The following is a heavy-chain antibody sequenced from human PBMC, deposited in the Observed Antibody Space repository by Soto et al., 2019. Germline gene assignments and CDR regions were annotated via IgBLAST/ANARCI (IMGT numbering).Heavy chain of an antibody. CDR3: ARQGYCSNTACYTVDY. V-gene: IGHV5-51*01. Sequence: GESLKISCVGSGYSFTSYWIGWVRQMPGKGLEWMGIIYPGDSNTRYSPSFQGQVTISADKSISTACLQWSSLKASDTAMYYCARQGYCSNTACYTVDYWGQGTLVTVS. CDR1: GYSFTSYW. J-gene: IGHJ4*02. CDR2: IYPGDSNT. D-gene: IGHD2-2*02.